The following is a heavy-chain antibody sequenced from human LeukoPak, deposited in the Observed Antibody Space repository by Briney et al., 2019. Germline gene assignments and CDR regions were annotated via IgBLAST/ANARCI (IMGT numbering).Heavy chain of an antibody. J-gene: IGHJ4*02. CDR3: AKTNSGWNFDY. D-gene: IGHD6-19*01. V-gene: IGHV3-30*18. CDR2: ISYDGSNK. CDR1: GFTFRSYG. Sequence: GRSLRLSCAASGFTFRSYGMQWVRQAPGKGLEGVAVISYDGSNKYYADSVKGRFTISRDNSKNTLYLEMNSLRAEDTAVYYCAKTNSGWNFDYWGQGTLVTVSS.